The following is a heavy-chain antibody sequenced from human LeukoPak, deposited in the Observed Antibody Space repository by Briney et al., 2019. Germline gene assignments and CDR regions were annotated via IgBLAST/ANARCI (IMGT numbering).Heavy chain of an antibody. Sequence: PGGSLRLSCAASGFTFSSYGMHWVRQAPGKGLEWVAVISYDGSNKYYADSVKGRFTISRDNSKNTLYLQMNSLRAEDTAVYYCANVVGATESDYWGQGTLVTVSS. CDR2: ISYDGSNK. V-gene: IGHV3-30*18. CDR1: GFTFSSYG. D-gene: IGHD1-26*01. CDR3: ANVVGATESDY. J-gene: IGHJ4*02.